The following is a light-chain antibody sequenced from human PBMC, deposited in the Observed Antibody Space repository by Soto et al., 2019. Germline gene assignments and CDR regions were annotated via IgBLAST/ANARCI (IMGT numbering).Light chain of an antibody. CDR1: SSDVGAYNY. J-gene: IGLJ3*02. Sequence: QSVLTQPRSLSGSPGQSVTISCTGTSSDVGAYNYVSWYQHHPGKAPKLMIYDVSKRPSGIPDRFSGSKSGSTASLIISWLQADDEADYYCCSYAGTSRVFGGGTKLTVL. CDR3: CSYAGTSRV. CDR2: DVS. V-gene: IGLV2-11*01.